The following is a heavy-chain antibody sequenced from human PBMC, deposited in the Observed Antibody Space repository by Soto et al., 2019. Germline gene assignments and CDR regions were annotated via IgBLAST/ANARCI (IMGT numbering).Heavy chain of an antibody. J-gene: IGHJ6*02. CDR1: GYTFTGYY. D-gene: IGHD3-10*01. CDR3: ARVGWFGELLNGMDV. V-gene: IGHV1-18*04. CDR2: ISAYNGDT. Sequence: ASVKVSCKASGYTFTGYYMHWVRQAPGQGLEWMGWISAYNGDTNYAQKLQGRVTMTTDTSTSTAYMELRSLRSDDTAVYYCARVGWFGELLNGMDVWGQGTTVTVSS.